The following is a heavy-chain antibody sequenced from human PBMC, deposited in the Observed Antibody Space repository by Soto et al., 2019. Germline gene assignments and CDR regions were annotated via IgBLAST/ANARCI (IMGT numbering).Heavy chain of an antibody. J-gene: IGHJ3*02. D-gene: IGHD2-15*01. CDR3: ERHGLIAYCSGGSCDPDAFDI. CDR1: GSSFTSYW. Sequence: GESLNISCTGSGSSFTSYWICWVLDMPLKCLEWRGIIYPGDSDTRYSPSFQGQVTNSADKSISTAYLQWSSLKASDTAMYYCERHGLIAYCSGGSCDPDAFDIWGQGTMVT. CDR2: IYPGDSDT. V-gene: IGHV5-51*01.